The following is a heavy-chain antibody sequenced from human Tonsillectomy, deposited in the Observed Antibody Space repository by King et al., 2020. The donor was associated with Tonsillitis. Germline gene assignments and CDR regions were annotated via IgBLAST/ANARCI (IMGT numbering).Heavy chain of an antibody. CDR1: GFTFSSYW. Sequence: QLVQSGGGLVQPGGSLRLSCASSGFTFSSYWMTWVRQAPGKGLEWVANIKQDGSEKYYVDSVKGRCTISKDNAKNSLYLQMNSLRAEDTAVYYCARNSFFDYWGQGTLVTVSS. D-gene: IGHD2-21*01. CDR3: ARNSFFDY. J-gene: IGHJ4*02. V-gene: IGHV3-7*03. CDR2: IKQDGSEK.